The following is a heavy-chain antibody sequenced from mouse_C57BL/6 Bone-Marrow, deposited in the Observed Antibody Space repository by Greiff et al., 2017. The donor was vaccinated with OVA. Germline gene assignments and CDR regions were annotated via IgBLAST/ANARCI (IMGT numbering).Heavy chain of an antibody. D-gene: IGHD3-3*01. Sequence: QVQLQQPGAELVKPGASVKLSCKASGYTFTSYWMPWVKQRPGQGLEWIGEIDPSDSYTNYNQKFKGKATLTVDTSSSTAYMQLSSLTSEDSADYYCARAETGAMDYWGQGTSVTVSS. J-gene: IGHJ4*01. CDR1: GYTFTSYW. V-gene: IGHV1-50*01. CDR3: ARAETGAMDY. CDR2: IDPSDSYT.